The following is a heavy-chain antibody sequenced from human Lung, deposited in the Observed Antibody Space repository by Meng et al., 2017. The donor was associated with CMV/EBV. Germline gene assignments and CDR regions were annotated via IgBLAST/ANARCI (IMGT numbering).Heavy chain of an antibody. J-gene: IGHJ4*02. D-gene: IGHD6-13*01. CDR2: VLGTGPT. CDR1: GFAFNNYA. CDR3: ARGDSSTTWLVFDY. Sequence: ASGFAFNNYAMPWVRQAPGKGLEWASTVLGTGPTYYADYVKGRFTISRDDSRNTLFLQLNSLRDEDTAVFYCARGDSSTTWLVFDYWGLGTLVTVSS. V-gene: IGHV3-23*01.